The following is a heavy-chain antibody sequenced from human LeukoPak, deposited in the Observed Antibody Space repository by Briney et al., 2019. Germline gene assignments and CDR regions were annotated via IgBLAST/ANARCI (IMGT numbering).Heavy chain of an antibody. V-gene: IGHV1-46*01. CDR2: INPGGGGA. Sequence: ASVKVSCEASGYTFTSYYMHWVRQAPGQGLEWMGIINPGGGGASYAQKFQGRVTMTRDTSTSTVYMELSSLRSEDTAVYYCARGAFLGLDTCMDVWGQGTTDTVSS. CDR3: ARGAFLGLDTCMDV. J-gene: IGHJ6*02. CDR1: GYTFTSYY. D-gene: IGHD3-3*02.